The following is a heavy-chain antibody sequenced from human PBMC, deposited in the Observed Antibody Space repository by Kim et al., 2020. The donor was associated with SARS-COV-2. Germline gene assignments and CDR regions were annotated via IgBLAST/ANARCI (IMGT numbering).Heavy chain of an antibody. CDR1: GFTFSSYA. J-gene: IGHJ4*02. D-gene: IGHD3-10*01. CDR3: VTTYYYGSGSYSSFDFDY. Sequence: GGSLRLSCAASGFTFSSYAMHWVRQAPGKGLEWVAVISYDGSNKYYADSVKGRFTISRDNSKNTLYLQMNSLRAEDTAVYYCVTTYYYGSGSYSSFDFDYWGQGTLVTVSS. V-gene: IGHV3-30*04. CDR2: ISYDGSNK.